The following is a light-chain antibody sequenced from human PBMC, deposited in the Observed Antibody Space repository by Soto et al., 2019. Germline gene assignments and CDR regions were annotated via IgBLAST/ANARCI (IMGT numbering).Light chain of an antibody. CDR2: NPS. CDR3: QQYDDWPLT. J-gene: IGKJ4*01. Sequence: DIVMTQSPATLSVSPGERATLSCGASQSVSSNLAWYQQKPGQAPKLLLYNPSTRATGIPARFSGSGSGTVFTLTISSLQSEDFAIYYCQQYDDWPLTFGGGTKVEIK. V-gene: IGKV3-15*01. CDR1: QSVSSN.